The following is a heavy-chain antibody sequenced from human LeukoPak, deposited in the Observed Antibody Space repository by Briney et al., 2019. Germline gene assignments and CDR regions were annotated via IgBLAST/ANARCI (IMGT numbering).Heavy chain of an antibody. CDR1: GGSISYYY. V-gene: IGHV4-59*08. J-gene: IGHJ4*02. CDR3: ARQGVAGTRDY. Sequence: SETLSLTCTVSGGSISYYYWSWIRQPPGKGLEWIGYIYYSGSTNYNPSLKSRVTISVDTSKNQFSLKLSSVTAADTAVYYCARQGVAGTRDYWGQGTLVTVSS. CDR2: IYYSGST. D-gene: IGHD6-19*01.